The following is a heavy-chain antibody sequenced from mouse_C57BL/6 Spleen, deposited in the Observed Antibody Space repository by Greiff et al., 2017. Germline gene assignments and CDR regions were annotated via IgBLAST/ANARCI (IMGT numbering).Heavy chain of an antibody. J-gene: IGHJ2*01. CDR2: FHPYNDDT. V-gene: IGHV1-47*01. CDR3: ARRSMGSDIVY. D-gene: IGHD1-1*02. Sequence: QVQLKESGAELVKPGASVKMSCKASGYTFTTYPIEWMKQNHGKSLEWIGNFHPYNDDTKYNEKCKGKATLTVEKSSSTVYMELSRLTSDDSAVYYCARRSMGSDIVYCGQGTTLTVSS. CDR1: GYTFTTYP.